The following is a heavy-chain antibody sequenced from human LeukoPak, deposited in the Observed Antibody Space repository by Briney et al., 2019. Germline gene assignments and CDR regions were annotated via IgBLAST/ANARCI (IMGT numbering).Heavy chain of an antibody. CDR2: INEDGSEK. CDR3: ARDFTGSSRD. D-gene: IGHD1-26*01. J-gene: IGHJ4*02. Sequence: PGGSLRLSCTVSGFTLSSHWMSWLRHLPGKGLEWVANINEDGSEKYFMDSVRGRFTISKDNAKNSLYLQMNSLRADDTAVYYCARDFTGSSRDWGQGALLTVS. V-gene: IGHV3-7*01. CDR1: GFTLSSHW.